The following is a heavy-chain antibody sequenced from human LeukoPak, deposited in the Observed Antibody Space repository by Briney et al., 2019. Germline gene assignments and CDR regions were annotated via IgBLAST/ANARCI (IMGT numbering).Heavy chain of an antibody. CDR1: GGSFSGYY. V-gene: IGHV4-34*01. CDR3: AREPWSGTYYFDY. J-gene: IGHJ4*02. CDR2: INHSGST. D-gene: IGHD1-14*01. Sequence: ASETLSLTCAVYGGSFSGYYWSWIRQPPGKGLEWIGEINHSGSTNYNPSLKSRVTISVDTSKNQFSLKLSSVTAADTAVYYCAREPWSGTYYFDYWGKGTLVTVSS.